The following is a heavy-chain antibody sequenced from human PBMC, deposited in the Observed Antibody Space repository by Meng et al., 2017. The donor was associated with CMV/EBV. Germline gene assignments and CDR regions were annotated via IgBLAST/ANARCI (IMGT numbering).Heavy chain of an antibody. CDR1: GGTFSSYA. V-gene: IGHV1-69*05. Sequence: SVKVSCKASGGTFSSYAISWVRQAPGRGLEWMGGIIPIFGTANYAQKFQGRVTITTDESTSTAYMELSSLRSEDTAVYYCARGDFWSGTNMYYYYGMDVWGQGTTVTVSS. CDR3: ARGDFWSGTNMYYYYGMDV. CDR2: IIPIFGTA. J-gene: IGHJ6*02. D-gene: IGHD3-3*01.